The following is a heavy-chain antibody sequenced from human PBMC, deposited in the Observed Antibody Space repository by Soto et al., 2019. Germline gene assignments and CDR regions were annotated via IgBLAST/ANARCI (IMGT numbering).Heavy chain of an antibody. V-gene: IGHV3-11*06. D-gene: IGHD3-10*02. CDR2: SSNSGTYT. CDR1: GFTFSDYY. Sequence: GGSLSLACAASGFTFSDYYMSWIRQAPGKGLEWLSYSSNSGTYTRYADSVKGRFSISRDNAKNSLFLQINSLRGEDTAIYYCARSGDNYNVLDYWGQGTPVTVSS. CDR3: ARSGDNYNVLDY. J-gene: IGHJ4*02.